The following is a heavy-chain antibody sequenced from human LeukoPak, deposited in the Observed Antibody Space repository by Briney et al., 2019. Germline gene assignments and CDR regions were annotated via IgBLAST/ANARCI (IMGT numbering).Heavy chain of an antibody. CDR2: ISNDGSNQ. Sequence: PGGSLRLSCAASGFSFSTYGIDWVRQAPGKGLEWVAFISNDGSNQNYADSVKGRFTISRDNSKNTLYLHLNSLRVEDTAVYYCAKGSGNYEYFEHWGQGTLVTVSS. CDR3: AKGSGNYEYFEH. V-gene: IGHV3-30*18. CDR1: GFSFSTYG. J-gene: IGHJ4*02. D-gene: IGHD1-26*01.